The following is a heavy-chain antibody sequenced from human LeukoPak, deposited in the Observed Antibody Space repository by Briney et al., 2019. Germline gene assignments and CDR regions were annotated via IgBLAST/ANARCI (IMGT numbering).Heavy chain of an antibody. D-gene: IGHD4-17*01. CDR2: IYWNDDK. CDR3: AHSGTVTTPHDAFDI. J-gene: IGHJ3*02. CDR1: GFSLSTSGVG. Sequence: GPTLVNPTQTLTLTCTFSGFSLSTSGVGVGWIRQPPGKALEWLSLIYWNDDKRYSPSLKSRLTITKDTSKNQVVLTMPNMDPVDTATYYCAHSGTVTTPHDAFDIWGQGTMVTVSS. V-gene: IGHV2-5*01.